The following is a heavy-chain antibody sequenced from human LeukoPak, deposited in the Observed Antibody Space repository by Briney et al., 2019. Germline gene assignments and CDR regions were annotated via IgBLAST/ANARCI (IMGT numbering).Heavy chain of an antibody. CDR1: GGSISRYY. J-gene: IGHJ3*02. CDR3: ARLSTVTTRAFDI. D-gene: IGHD4-17*01. Sequence: SETLSLTCTVSGGSISRYYWSWIRQPAEKGLEWIGHIYTSGTTHYNPSLKSRVTMSVDTSRNQFSLKLSSVTAADTAVYYCARLSTVTTRAFDIWGQGTMVSVSS. V-gene: IGHV4-4*07. CDR2: IYTSGTT.